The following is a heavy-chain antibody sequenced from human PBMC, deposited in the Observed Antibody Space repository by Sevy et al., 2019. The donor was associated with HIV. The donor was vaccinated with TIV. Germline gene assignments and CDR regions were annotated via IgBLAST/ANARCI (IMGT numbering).Heavy chain of an antibody. CDR3: AKGPKWFGELRYYYYYMDV. J-gene: IGHJ6*03. D-gene: IGHD3-10*01. Sequence: GGSLRLSCAASGFTFSSYAMSWVRQAPGKGLEWVSAISGSGGSTYYADSVKGRFTISRDNSKNTLYLQMNSLIAEDTAVYYCAKGPKWFGELRYYYYYMDVWGKGTTVTVSS. CDR2: ISGSGGST. V-gene: IGHV3-23*01. CDR1: GFTFSSYA.